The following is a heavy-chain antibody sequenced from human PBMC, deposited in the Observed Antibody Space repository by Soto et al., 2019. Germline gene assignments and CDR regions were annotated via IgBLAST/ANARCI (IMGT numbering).Heavy chain of an antibody. CDR3: ARELRTMIVVGPRGYFDY. CDR2: ISSSSSYI. Sequence: KPGGSLRLSCAASGFTFSSYSMNWVRQAPGKGLEWVSSISSSSSYIYYADSVKGRFTISRDNAKNSLYLQMNSLRAEDTAVYYCARELRTMIVVGPRGYFDYWGQGTLVTVSS. V-gene: IGHV3-21*01. D-gene: IGHD3-22*01. J-gene: IGHJ4*02. CDR1: GFTFSSYS.